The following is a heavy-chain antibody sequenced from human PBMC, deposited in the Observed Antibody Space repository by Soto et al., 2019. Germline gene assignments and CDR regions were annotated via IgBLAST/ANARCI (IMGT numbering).Heavy chain of an antibody. D-gene: IGHD6-19*01. J-gene: IGHJ2*01. CDR2: ISYNGINI. Sequence: QVQVVESGGGVVQPGRSLRLSCAASGFTFSSFAFHWVRQAPGKGLEWVTAISYNGINIYYADSVKGRFTISRDNSKNTLYLQVNSLRAEDTARYYCARGGAVASSWYFDLWGRGTLVTVSS. CDR1: GFTFSSFA. CDR3: ARGGAVASSWYFDL. V-gene: IGHV3-30-3*01.